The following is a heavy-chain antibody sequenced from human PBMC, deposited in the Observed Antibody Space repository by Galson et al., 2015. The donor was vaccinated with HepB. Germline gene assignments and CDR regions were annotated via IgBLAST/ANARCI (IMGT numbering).Heavy chain of an antibody. CDR1: GGTFSSYA. Sequence: SVKVSCKASGGTFSSYAISWVRQAPGQGLEWMGWISAYNGNTNYAQKLQGRVTMTTDTSTSTAYMELRSLRSDDTAVYYCARGGPLIVATIKGDAFDIWGQGTMVTVSS. V-gene: IGHV1-18*01. CDR3: ARGGPLIVATIKGDAFDI. CDR2: ISAYNGNT. J-gene: IGHJ3*02. D-gene: IGHD5-12*01.